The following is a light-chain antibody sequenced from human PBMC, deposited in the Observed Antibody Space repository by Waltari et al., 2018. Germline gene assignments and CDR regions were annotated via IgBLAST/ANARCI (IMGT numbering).Light chain of an antibody. CDR3: CSYGGTNTV. CDR1: DSDVGGHRY. CDR2: EVN. Sequence: QSALTQPPSASGSPGQSVTISCTESDSDVGGHRYVSWYQQHPGKVPKLIIYEVNKRPSGVPGRFSASMSGNTASLTISGLQAGDEADYYCCSYGGTNTVFGGGTRLTVL. V-gene: IGLV2-8*01. J-gene: IGLJ2*01.